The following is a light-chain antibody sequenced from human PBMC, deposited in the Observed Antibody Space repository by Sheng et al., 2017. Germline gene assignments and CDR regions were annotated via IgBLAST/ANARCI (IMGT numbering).Light chain of an antibody. V-gene: IGKV1-39*01. Sequence: DIEMTQSPSSLSASVGDRVTITCRASQSIGTSLNWYQQTPGKAPKLLIHGAATLQSGVPSRFSGSGSGTEFTLTISSLQPEDFATYYCQQSYSAPPVTFGPGTKVDVK. CDR1: QSIGTS. CDR2: GAA. CDR3: QQSYSAPPVT. J-gene: IGKJ3*01.